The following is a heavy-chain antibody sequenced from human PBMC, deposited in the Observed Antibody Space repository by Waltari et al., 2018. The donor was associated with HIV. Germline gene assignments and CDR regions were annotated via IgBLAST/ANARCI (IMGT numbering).Heavy chain of an antibody. CDR2: IKSESHGWTT. CDR3: STMGVFPSFDY. D-gene: IGHD3-16*01. V-gene: IGHV3-15*01. J-gene: IGHJ4*02. CDR1: GLPFNLSW. Sequence: EAQLVASGGGVVQPGGSLTLSSAASGLPFNLSWMSWVRQASGKGVEWVGRIKSESHGWTTDFAAPVKGRFTISRDDSKNTVSLQMNSLKTEDTAVYFCSTMGVFPSFDYWGKGTLVTVSS.